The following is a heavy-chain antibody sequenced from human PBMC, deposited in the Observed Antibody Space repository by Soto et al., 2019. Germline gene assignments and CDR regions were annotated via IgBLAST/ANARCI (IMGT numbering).Heavy chain of an antibody. J-gene: IGHJ1*01. D-gene: IGHD6-19*01. CDR3: AQVQYSSGWYSYFQH. CDR1: GFTFSSYW. V-gene: IGHV3-7*01. CDR2: IKQDGSEK. Sequence: EVQLVESGGGLVQPGGSLRLSCAASGFTFSSYWMSWVRQAPGKGLEWVANIKQDGSEKYYVDSVKGRFTISRDNAKNSLYLQMNSLRAEDTAVYYFAQVQYSSGWYSYFQHWGQGTLVTVSS.